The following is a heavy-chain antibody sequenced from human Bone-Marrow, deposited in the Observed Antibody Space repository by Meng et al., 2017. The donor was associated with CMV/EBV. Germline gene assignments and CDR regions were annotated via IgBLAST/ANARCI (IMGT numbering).Heavy chain of an antibody. Sequence: GSLRLSCAVYGGSFSGYYWSWIRQPPGKGLEWIGSIYYSGSTYYNPSLKSRVTISVDTSKNQFSLKLSSVTAADTAVYYCARDSGRYYDFWSGYYTSYYYGMDVWGQGTTVTVSS. J-gene: IGHJ6*02. CDR1: GGSFSGYY. V-gene: IGHV4-34*01. CDR2: IYYSGST. D-gene: IGHD3-3*01. CDR3: ARDSGRYYDFWSGYYTSYYYGMDV.